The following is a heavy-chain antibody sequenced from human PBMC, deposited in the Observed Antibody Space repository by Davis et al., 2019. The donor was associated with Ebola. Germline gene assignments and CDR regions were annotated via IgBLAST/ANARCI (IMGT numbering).Heavy chain of an antibody. D-gene: IGHD6-13*01. CDR3: ARGPMPSWYADYYKYGMDV. CDR2: INGDGDYT. V-gene: IGHV3-43*02. CDR1: GFTTYW. J-gene: IGHJ6*02. Sequence: GESLKISCIASGFTTYWMHWVRQAPGKGLEWVALINGDGDYTYYADSVKGRFTISRDNSKESLYLQINSLRSEDTALYFCARGPMPSWYADYYKYGMDVWGQGTTVTASS.